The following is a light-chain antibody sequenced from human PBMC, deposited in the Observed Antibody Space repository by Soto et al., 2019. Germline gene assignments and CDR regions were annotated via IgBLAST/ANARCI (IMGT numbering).Light chain of an antibody. CDR2: LNSDGSH. Sequence: QLVLTQSPSASASLGASVKLTCTLSSGHSSYAIAWHQQRPEKGPRYLMKLNSDGSHSKGGGIPDRFSGSSSGAERYLTISSLQSEDEADYYCQTWGTGIQVFGGGTKLTVL. J-gene: IGLJ2*01. CDR3: QTWGTGIQV. CDR1: SGHSSYA. V-gene: IGLV4-69*01.